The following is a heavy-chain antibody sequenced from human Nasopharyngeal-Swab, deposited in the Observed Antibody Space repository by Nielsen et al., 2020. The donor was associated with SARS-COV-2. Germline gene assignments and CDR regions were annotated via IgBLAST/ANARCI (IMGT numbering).Heavy chain of an antibody. J-gene: IGHJ5*02. CDR2: INNRGDDT. CDR1: RFIFSNYA. CDR3: VKDLAYDEVS. V-gene: IGHV3-23*01. Sequence: GESLKISCAASRFIFSNYAMSRVRQAPGKGLEWVSTINNRGDDTHYVDSVRGRFTVSRDNSKNTLYLQMNSLRGEDTAIYYCVKDLAYDEVSWGQGTLVTVSS. D-gene: IGHD5-12*01.